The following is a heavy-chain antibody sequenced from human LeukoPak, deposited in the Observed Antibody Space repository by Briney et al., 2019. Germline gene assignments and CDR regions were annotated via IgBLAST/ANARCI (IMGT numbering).Heavy chain of an antibody. D-gene: IGHD3-16*01. Sequence: SVKVSCKASGYTFTGYYMHWVRQAPGQGLEWMGGIIPIFGTANYAQKFQGRVTITADESTSTAYMELSSLRSEDTAVYYCVLRLGESPNDAFDIWGQGTMVTVSS. CDR2: IIPIFGTA. CDR3: VLRLGESPNDAFDI. V-gene: IGHV1-69*13. J-gene: IGHJ3*02. CDR1: GYTFTGYY.